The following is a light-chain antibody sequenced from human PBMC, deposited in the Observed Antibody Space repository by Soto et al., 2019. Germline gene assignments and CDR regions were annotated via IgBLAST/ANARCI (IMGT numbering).Light chain of an antibody. CDR2: EVS. J-gene: IGLJ2*01. V-gene: IGLV2-14*01. Sequence: QSALTQPASVSGSPGQSITISCTGTNSDVGGYNYVSWYQQHPGKAPKLMIYEVSNRPSGVSNRFSGSKSGNTASLTISGLQAEDEAHYYCSSYTNNNTVIFGGGTKVTVL. CDR1: NSDVGGYNY. CDR3: SSYTNNNTVI.